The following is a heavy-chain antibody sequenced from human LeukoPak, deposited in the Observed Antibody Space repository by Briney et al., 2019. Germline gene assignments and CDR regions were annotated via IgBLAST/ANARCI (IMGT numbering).Heavy chain of an antibody. CDR1: GYTFTGYY. V-gene: IGHV1-2*04. CDR2: INPNSGGT. J-gene: IGHJ4*02. CDR3: ARAMEEVGAVDY. Sequence: ASVTVSFTASGYTFTGYYMHWVRQAPGQGLEWMGWINPNSGGTNYAQKFQGWVTMTRDTSISTAYMELSRLRSDDTAVYYCARAMEEVGAVDYWGQGTLVTVSS. D-gene: IGHD1-26*01.